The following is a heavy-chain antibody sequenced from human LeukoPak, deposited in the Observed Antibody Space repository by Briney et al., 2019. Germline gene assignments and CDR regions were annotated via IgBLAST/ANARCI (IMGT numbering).Heavy chain of an antibody. CDR1: NYTMNSGYY. Sequence: PSETLSLTCKVSNYTMNSGYYWSWIRQTPGKGLEWIGYIYYSGSTNYNPSLKSRVTISVDTSKNQFSLKLSSVTAADTAVYYCARDLDSSGWSGSDYWGQGTLVTVSS. V-gene: IGHV4-59*01. CDR2: IYYSGST. D-gene: IGHD6-19*01. CDR3: ARDLDSSGWSGSDY. J-gene: IGHJ4*02.